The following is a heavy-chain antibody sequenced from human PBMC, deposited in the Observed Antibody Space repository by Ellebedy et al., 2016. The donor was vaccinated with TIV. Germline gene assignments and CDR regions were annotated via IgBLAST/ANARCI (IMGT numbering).Heavy chain of an antibody. CDR2: IFPGDSET. V-gene: IGHV5-51*01. J-gene: IGHJ4*02. CDR1: GYSFSSYW. CDR3: ARRRGSGNSAPLDY. D-gene: IGHD3-10*01. Sequence: GESLKISXKSSGYSFSSYWIDWVRQMPGKVLEWMGIIFPGDSETIYRPSFQGQVTFSVDKSISTVSLQWRSLKASDSAIYFCARRRGSGNSAPLDYWGQGTLVTVSS.